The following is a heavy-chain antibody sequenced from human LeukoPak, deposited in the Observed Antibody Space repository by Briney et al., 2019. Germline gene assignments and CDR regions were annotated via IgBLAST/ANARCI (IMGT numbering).Heavy chain of an antibody. CDR2: ISSSGSTI. CDR1: GFTFSSTW. CDR3: ARAPGYYYYGMDV. V-gene: IGHV3-48*04. J-gene: IGHJ6*04. Sequence: PGGSLRLSCAASGFTFSSTWMSWVRQAPGKGLEWVSYISSSGSTIYYADSVKGRFTISRDNAKNSLYLQMNSLRAEDTAVYYCARAPGYYYYGMDVWGKGTTVTVSS.